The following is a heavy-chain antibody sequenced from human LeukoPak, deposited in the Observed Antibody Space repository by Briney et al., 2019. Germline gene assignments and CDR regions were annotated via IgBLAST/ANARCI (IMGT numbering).Heavy chain of an antibody. V-gene: IGHV3-53*01. Sequence: SGGSLRLYCAASGFTVSSNYMSWVRQAPGKGLEWGSVLYSGGSTYYADSVKGRFTISRDNSKNTLYLQMNSLRAEDTAVYYCARDWFGGYGSGRGYYGMGVWGKGTTVTVSS. CDR3: ARDWFGGYGSGRGYYGMGV. CDR1: GFTVSSNY. J-gene: IGHJ6*04. D-gene: IGHD3-10*01. CDR2: LYSGGST.